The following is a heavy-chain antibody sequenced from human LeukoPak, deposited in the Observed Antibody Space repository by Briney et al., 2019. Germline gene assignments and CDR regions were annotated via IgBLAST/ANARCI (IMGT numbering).Heavy chain of an antibody. V-gene: IGHV3-23*01. Sequence: GGSLRLSCAASGFTVSSNYMSWVRQAPGKGLEWVSAISGSGGSTYYADSVKGRFTISRDNSKNMLYLQMNSLRAEDTAVYYCARTAMRCFDFGDQGTLVTVSS. CDR2: ISGSGGST. CDR3: ARTAMRCFDF. D-gene: IGHD2-2*01. CDR1: GFTVSSNY. J-gene: IGHJ4*02.